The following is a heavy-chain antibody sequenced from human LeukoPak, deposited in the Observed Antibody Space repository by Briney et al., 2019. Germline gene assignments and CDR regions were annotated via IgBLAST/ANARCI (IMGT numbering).Heavy chain of an antibody. Sequence: GGSLRLSCAASGFTVSSNYMSWVRQAPGKGLEWVSAISGSGGSTYYADSVKGRFTISRDNSKNTLYLQMNSLRAEDTAVYYCAKPVNKLNLDAFDIWGQGTMVTVSS. CDR1: GFTVSSNY. D-gene: IGHD1/OR15-1a*01. CDR2: ISGSGGST. CDR3: AKPVNKLNLDAFDI. V-gene: IGHV3-23*01. J-gene: IGHJ3*02.